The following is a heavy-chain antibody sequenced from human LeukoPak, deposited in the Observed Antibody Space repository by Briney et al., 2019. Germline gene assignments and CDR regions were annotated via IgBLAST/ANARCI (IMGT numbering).Heavy chain of an antibody. Sequence: SETLSLTCSVSGDSTSSSSYYWGWIRQPPGKGLEWIGSIDYSGSTYYNPSLKSRVTISVDTSKDQFSLSLSSVTAADTAVYYCARVSGDIVLVPAAMGVCFDYWGQGTLVTVSS. CDR3: ARVSGDIVLVPAAMGVCFDY. J-gene: IGHJ4*02. D-gene: IGHD2-2*01. CDR1: GDSTSSSSYY. CDR2: IDYSGST. V-gene: IGHV4-39*07.